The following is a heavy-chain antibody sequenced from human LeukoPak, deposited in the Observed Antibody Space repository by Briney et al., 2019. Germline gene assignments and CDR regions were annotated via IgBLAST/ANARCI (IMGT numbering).Heavy chain of an antibody. D-gene: IGHD3-22*01. CDR3: ARDYYYDSSGPIDY. CDR1: GFTFSSYG. Sequence: GGSLRLSCAASGFTFSSYGMHWVRQAPGMGLEWVANIKQDGSEKYYVDSVKGRFTISRDNAKNSLYLQMNSLRAEDTAVYYCARDYYYDSSGPIDYWGQGTLVTVSS. CDR2: IKQDGSEK. J-gene: IGHJ4*02. V-gene: IGHV3-7*01.